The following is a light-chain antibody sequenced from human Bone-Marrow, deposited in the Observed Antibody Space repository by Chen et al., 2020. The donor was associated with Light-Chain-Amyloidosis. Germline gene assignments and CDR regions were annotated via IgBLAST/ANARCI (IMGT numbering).Light chain of an antibody. CDR2: DTS. J-gene: IGKJ3*01. CDR3: QHRSNWPRWFFT. V-gene: IGKV3-11*01. CDR1: QSVSSH. Sequence: EIVLTQSPATLSLSPGERATLSCRASQSVSSHLAWYQQKPGQAPRLLIYDTSDRATGIPARFSGSGSGTDFTLTISSLEPEDFAVYYCQHRSNWPRWFFTFGPGTKVDIK.